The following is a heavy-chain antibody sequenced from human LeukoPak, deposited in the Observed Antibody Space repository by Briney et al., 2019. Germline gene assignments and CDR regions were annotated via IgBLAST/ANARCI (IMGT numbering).Heavy chain of an antibody. D-gene: IGHD1-26*01. CDR3: ARAGGSSSYYYYYGMDV. CDR2: INAGNGNT. V-gene: IGHV1-3*01. Sequence: GASVKVSCKASGYTFTSYAMHWVRQAPGQRLEWMGWINAGNGNTKYSQKFQGRVTITRDASASTAYMELSSLRSEDTAVYYCARAGGSSSYYYYYGMDVWGQGTTVTVSS. CDR1: GYTFTSYA. J-gene: IGHJ6*02.